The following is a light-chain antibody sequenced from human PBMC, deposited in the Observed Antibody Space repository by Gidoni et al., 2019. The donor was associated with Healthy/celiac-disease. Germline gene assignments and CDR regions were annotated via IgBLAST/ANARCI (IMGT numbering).Light chain of an antibody. CDR2: GAS. CDR1: QSVSSN. V-gene: IGKV3-15*01. J-gene: IGKJ1*01. CDR3: QQYNNWPPLWT. Sequence: DRVMTQSPATLSVSPGERATLSCRASQSVSSNLAWYQQKPGQAPRLLIYGASTRATGIPARFSGSESGTEFTLTISSLQSEDFAVYYCQQYNNWPPLWTFXQXTKVEIK.